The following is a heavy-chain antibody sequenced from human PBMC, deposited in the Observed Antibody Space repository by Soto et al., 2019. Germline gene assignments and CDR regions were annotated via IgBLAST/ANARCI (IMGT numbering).Heavy chain of an antibody. Sequence: ASVKVSCKASGYTFTSYYMHWVRQAPGQGLEWMGIINPSGGSTSYAQKFQGRVTMTRDTSTSTVYMELSSLSSEDTAVYYCALIAVAGHFDYWGQGTLVTVSS. CDR1: GYTFTSYY. CDR2: INPSGGST. V-gene: IGHV1-46*01. CDR3: ALIAVAGHFDY. J-gene: IGHJ4*02. D-gene: IGHD6-19*01.